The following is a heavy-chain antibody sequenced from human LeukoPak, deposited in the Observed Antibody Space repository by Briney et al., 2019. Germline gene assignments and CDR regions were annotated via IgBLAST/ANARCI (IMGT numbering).Heavy chain of an antibody. CDR3: ARTQGYCSSTSCYPFDY. Sequence: SETLSLTCTVSGGSVSSGSYYWSWIRQPPGKGLEWIGYIYYSGSTNYNPSLKSRVTISVDTSKNQFSLKLSSVTAADTAVYYCARTQGYCSSTSCYPFDYWGQGTLVTVSS. CDR1: GGSVSSGSYY. J-gene: IGHJ4*02. V-gene: IGHV4-61*01. CDR2: IYYSGST. D-gene: IGHD2-2*01.